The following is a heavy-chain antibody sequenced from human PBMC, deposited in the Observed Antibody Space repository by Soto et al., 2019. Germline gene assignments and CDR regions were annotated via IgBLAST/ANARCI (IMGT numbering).Heavy chain of an antibody. V-gene: IGHV4-39*01. CDR2: IYYSGST. CDR3: ARRIQQYYYYYYGMDV. D-gene: IGHD5-18*01. CDR1: GGSISSSSYY. Sequence: QLQLQESGPGLVKPSETLSLTCTVSGGSISSSSYYWGWIRQPPGKGLEWIGSIYYSGSTYYNPSLKSRVTISVDTSKNQFSLKLSSVTAADTAVYYCARRIQQYYYYYYGMDVWGQGTTVTVSS. J-gene: IGHJ6*02.